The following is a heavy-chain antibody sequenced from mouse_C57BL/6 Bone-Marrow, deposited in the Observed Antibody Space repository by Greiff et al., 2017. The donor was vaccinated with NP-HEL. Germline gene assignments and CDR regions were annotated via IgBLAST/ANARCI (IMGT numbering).Heavy chain of an antibody. V-gene: IGHV1-5*01. CDR1: GYTFTSYW. Sequence: VQLQQSGTVLARPGASVKMSCKTSGYTFTSYWMHWVKQRPGQGLEWIGAIYPGNSDTSYNQKFKGKAKLTAVTSASTAYMELSSLTNEDSAVDYCTKFDSAAWFAYWGQGTLVTVSA. CDR2: IYPGNSDT. J-gene: IGHJ3*01. D-gene: IGHD2-4*01. CDR3: TKFDSAAWFAY.